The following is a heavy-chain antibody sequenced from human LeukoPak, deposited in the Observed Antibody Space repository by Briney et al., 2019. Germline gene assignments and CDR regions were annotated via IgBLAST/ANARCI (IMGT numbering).Heavy chain of an antibody. CDR3: AAIHDGDWGYYYYYGMDV. D-gene: IGHD4-17*01. J-gene: IGHJ6*02. CDR2: NYYSGIT. V-gene: IGHV4-31*03. Sequence: SETLSLTCTVSGGSISSGGYYWSWIRQHPGQGLEWIGYNYYSGITYYNPSLKSRVTMSVDTSKSQFSLKLSSVTDADTAVYYCAAIHDGDWGYYYYYGMDVWGQGTTVTVSS. CDR1: GGSISSGGYY.